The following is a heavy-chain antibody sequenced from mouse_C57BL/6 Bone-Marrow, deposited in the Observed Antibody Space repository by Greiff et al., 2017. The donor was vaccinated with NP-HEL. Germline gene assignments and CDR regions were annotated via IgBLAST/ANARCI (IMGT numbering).Heavy chain of an antibody. CDR3: ARHRGYAMDY. CDR2: IDPSDSYT. V-gene: IGHV1-69*01. D-gene: IGHD3-1*01. CDR1: GYTFTSYW. Sequence: VQLQQSGAELVMPGASVKLSCKASGYTFTSYWMPWVKQRPGQGLEWIGEIDPSDSYTNYNQKFKGKSTLTVDKSSSTAYMQLSSLTSEDSAVYYCARHRGYAMDYWGQGTSVTVSS. J-gene: IGHJ4*01.